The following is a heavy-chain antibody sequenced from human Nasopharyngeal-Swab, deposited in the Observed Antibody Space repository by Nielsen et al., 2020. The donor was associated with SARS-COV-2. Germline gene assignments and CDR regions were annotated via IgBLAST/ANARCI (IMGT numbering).Heavy chain of an antibody. CDR1: GFTFSSYS. J-gene: IGHJ1*01. Sequence: GESLKISCAASGFTFSSYSMNWVRQAPGKGLEWVSVTETGGTTRYADSVKGRFTISRDSSTNTLYLQMNSLRVEDTAVYYCARDLGGGYCTTTNCLGSWGQGTLVTVSS. CDR3: ARDLGGGYCTTTNCLGS. CDR2: TETGGTT. V-gene: IGHV3-53*01. D-gene: IGHD2-2*01.